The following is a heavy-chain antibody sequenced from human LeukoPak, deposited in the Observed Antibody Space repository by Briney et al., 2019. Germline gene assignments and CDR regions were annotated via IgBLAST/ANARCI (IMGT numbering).Heavy chain of an antibody. Sequence: PGGSLRLSCGASGYTFRSYDMTWARQAPGKGLEWVSGVSNSGGRTNYADSVKGRFSISRDNSKNTLYLQMNSLRAEDTAVYYCVKDRENYPSGYFDYWGQGALVTVSS. CDR3: VKDRENYPSGYFDY. V-gene: IGHV3-23*01. D-gene: IGHD5-24*01. CDR1: GYTFRSYD. J-gene: IGHJ4*02. CDR2: VSNSGGRT.